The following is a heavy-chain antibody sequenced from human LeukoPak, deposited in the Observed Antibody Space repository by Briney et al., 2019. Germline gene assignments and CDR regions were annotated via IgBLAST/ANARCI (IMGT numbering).Heavy chain of an antibody. Sequence: RGSLRLSCAASGFTFSNYKINWVRQSPGQGLEWLSCISSSSSTIYYAHSVKGRFTISRDNAKNSLYLQMNSLRDEDTAVYYCARVVVAANPDAFDIWGQGTMVTVSS. CDR3: ARVVVAANPDAFDI. CDR1: GFTFSNYK. CDR2: ISSSSSTI. J-gene: IGHJ3*02. D-gene: IGHD2-15*01. V-gene: IGHV3-48*02.